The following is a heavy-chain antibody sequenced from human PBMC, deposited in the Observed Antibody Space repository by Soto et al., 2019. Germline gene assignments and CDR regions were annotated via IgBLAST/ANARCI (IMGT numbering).Heavy chain of an antibody. CDR2: INAGTVNT. CDR3: ASDRTTSSTRQFDY. V-gene: IGHV1-3*01. D-gene: IGHD4-17*01. CDR1: GYIFTNYA. Sequence: QVQLVQSGAEVKTPGASVKLSYKASGYIFTNYAIHWVRQAPGQRHEWMGWINAGTVNTRYSQKFQGRITISTDASASTAYIALNRLRSEDTACYYCASDRTTSSTRQFDYWGQGSLVSVSS. J-gene: IGHJ4*02.